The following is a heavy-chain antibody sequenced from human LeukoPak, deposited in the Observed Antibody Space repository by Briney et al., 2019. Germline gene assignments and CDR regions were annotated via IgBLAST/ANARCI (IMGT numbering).Heavy chain of an antibody. CDR2: IYPGDSDT. V-gene: IGHV5-51*01. CDR3: ARWAGGSSIAAAGVNWFDP. CDR1: GYSFTSYW. J-gene: IGHJ5*02. Sequence: LGESLKISCKGSGYSFTSYWIGWVRQMPGKGLEWMGIIYPGDSDTRYSPSFQGQVTISADKSISTAYLQWSSLKASDTAMYYCARWAGGSSIAAAGVNWFDPWGQGTLVTVSS. D-gene: IGHD6-13*01.